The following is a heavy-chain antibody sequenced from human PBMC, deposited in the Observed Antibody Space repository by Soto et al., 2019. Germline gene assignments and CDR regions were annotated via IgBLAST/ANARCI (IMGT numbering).Heavy chain of an antibody. CDR3: ERDLDYSDLDYYYYYGMDV. CDR2: INPNSGGT. V-gene: IGHV1-2*02. J-gene: IGHJ6*02. D-gene: IGHD4-17*01. CDR1: GYTFTGYY. Sequence: QVQLVQSGAEVKKPGASVKVSCKASGYTFTGYYMHWVRQAPGQGLEWMGWINPNSGGTNDAQKFQGSVTMTRDTSISTAYMELSRLRSDDTAVYYCERDLDYSDLDYYYYYGMDVWGQGTTVTVSS.